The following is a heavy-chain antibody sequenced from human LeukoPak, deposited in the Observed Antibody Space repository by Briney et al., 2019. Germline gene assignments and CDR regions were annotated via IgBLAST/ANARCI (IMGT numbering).Heavy chain of an antibody. CDR1: GGSFSGYY. Sequence: PSETLSLTCAVYGGSFSGYYWSWIRQPPGKGLEWIGYIYYSGSTNYNPSLKSRVTISVDTSKNQFSLKLSSVTAADTAVYYCARRRSGDFDYWGQGTLVTVSS. J-gene: IGHJ4*02. D-gene: IGHD6-25*01. V-gene: IGHV4-59*08. CDR2: IYYSGST. CDR3: ARRRSGDFDY.